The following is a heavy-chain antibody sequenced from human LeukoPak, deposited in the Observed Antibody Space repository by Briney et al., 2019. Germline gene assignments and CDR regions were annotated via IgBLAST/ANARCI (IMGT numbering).Heavy chain of an antibody. CDR2: IYYSGST. D-gene: IGHD3-10*01. J-gene: IGHJ2*01. CDR3: ARAQSASGWCFDL. Sequence: SETLSLTCTVSGDSISSGGYYWSWIRQHPGKGLEWIGYIYYSGSTYYNPSLKSRVSISVDTSKNQFSLKLSSVTAADTAVFFCARAQSASGWCFDLWGRGTLVTVSS. CDR1: GDSISSGGYY. V-gene: IGHV4-31*03.